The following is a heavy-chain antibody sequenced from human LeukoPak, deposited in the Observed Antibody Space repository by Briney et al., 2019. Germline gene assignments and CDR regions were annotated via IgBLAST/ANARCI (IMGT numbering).Heavy chain of an antibody. CDR3: ARRAGAYSHPYDY. Sequence: GGTLRLSCAASGFTFSSYGMSWVRQAPGKGQEWVSAISGSGGSTYYADSVKGRFTISRDNSKNTLYLQMNSLRAEDTAVYYCARRAGAYSHPYDYWGQGTLVTVSS. J-gene: IGHJ4*02. CDR2: ISGSGGST. D-gene: IGHD4/OR15-4a*01. CDR1: GFTFSSYG. V-gene: IGHV3-23*01.